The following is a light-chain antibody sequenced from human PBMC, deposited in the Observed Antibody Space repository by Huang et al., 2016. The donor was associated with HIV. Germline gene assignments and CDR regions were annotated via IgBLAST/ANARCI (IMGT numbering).Light chain of an antibody. Sequence: DIVMTQSPDSLAVSLGDRATINCKSSQSVLYSSNNKNYLSWYQQKPGQSPKLLISWASTRESGVPDRFSGSGSGTDCTLTNSSLQAEDVAVYYCHQYYNTRYTFGQGTKLEIK. J-gene: IGKJ2*01. CDR1: QSVLYSSNNKNY. V-gene: IGKV4-1*01. CDR3: HQYYNTRYT. CDR2: WAS.